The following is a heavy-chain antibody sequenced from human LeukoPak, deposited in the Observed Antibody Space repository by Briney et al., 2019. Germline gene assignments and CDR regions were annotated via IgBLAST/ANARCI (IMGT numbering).Heavy chain of an antibody. V-gene: IGHV4-39*01. CDR1: GGSISSNSYY. J-gene: IGHJ5*02. D-gene: IGHD3-10*01. CDR2: IYYSGST. CDR3: ARNRYYYGSGNYGVPNWFDP. Sequence: SETLSLTCTVSGGSISSNSYYWGWIRQSPGKGLDWIGSIYYSGSTYYNPSLKSRVTISVDTSKNQFSLKLSSVTAADTAMYYCARNRYYYGSGNYGVPNWFDPWGQGTLVTVSS.